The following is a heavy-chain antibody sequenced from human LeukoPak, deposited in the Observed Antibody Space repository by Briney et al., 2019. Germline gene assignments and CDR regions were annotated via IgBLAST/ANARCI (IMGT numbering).Heavy chain of an antibody. CDR2: IKGDGIST. CDR1: GFSFGAHG. J-gene: IGHJ4*02. CDR3: AKDHYWSIDY. Sequence: GRSLRLSCATSGFSFGAHGMHWVRRAPGQGLVWVSRIKGDGISTNYADSVKGRFTISRDIAKNTLYLQMNSLRAEDTGVYYCAKDHYWSIDYWGRGTLVTVSS. V-gene: IGHV3-74*01. D-gene: IGHD3-3*01.